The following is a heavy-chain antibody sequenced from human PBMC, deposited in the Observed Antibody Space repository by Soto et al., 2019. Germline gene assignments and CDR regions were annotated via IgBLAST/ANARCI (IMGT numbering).Heavy chain of an antibody. Sequence: VESLKISCKGSGYIFTSYWIGCFLQMPVKGLEWMGIIYPGDSDTRYSPSFQGQVTISADKSISTAYLQWSSLKASDTAMYYCARLMTKAYYYYYGMDVWGQGTTVTVSS. J-gene: IGHJ6*02. V-gene: IGHV5-51*01. CDR2: IYPGDSDT. D-gene: IGHD3-16*01. CDR3: ARLMTKAYYYYYGMDV. CDR1: GYIFTSYW.